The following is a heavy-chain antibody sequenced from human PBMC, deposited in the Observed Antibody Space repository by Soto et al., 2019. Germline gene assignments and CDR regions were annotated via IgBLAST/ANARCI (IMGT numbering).Heavy chain of an antibody. Sequence: PGGSLRLSCAASGFTFSSYAMHWVRQAPGKGLEWVAVISYDGSNKYYSDSVKGRFTISRDNSKNTLYLQMNSLRAEDTAVYYCARVPNYYDSSGYYYYWGRGT. CDR1: GFTFSSYA. CDR2: ISYDGSNK. D-gene: IGHD3-22*01. CDR3: ARVPNYYDSSGYYYY. V-gene: IGHV3-30-3*01. J-gene: IGHJ4*02.